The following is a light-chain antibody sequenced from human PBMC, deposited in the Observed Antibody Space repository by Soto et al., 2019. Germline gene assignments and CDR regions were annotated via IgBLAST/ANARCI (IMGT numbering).Light chain of an antibody. CDR3: QQSYSTPWT. CDR2: AAS. J-gene: IGKJ1*01. V-gene: IGKV1-39*01. Sequence: DIQMTQSPSSLSASVGDRVTITCRASQSISSHLNWYQQKPGKAPKLLIYAASSLQSGVPSRFSGSGSGTDFTLTISSLQPEDFATYYCQQSYSTPWTFCQGTKVEIK. CDR1: QSISSH.